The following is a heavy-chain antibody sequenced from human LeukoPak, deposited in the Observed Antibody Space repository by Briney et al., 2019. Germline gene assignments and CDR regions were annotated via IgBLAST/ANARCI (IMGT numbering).Heavy chain of an antibody. V-gene: IGHV3-7*05. Sequence: TGGSLRLSCAASGFTFSNYWMTWVRQAPGKGLEWVANIKEDGSEKYYVDSVKGRFTISRDNAKNSVYLQMESLRAEDTAMYYCAREIGSAARGRWGQGTLVIVS. D-gene: IGHD6-13*01. CDR3: AREIGSAARGR. CDR2: IKEDGSEK. CDR1: GFTFSNYW. J-gene: IGHJ4*02.